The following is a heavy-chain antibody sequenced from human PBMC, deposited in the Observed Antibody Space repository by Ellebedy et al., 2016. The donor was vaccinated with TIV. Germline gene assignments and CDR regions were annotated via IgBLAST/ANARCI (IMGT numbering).Heavy chain of an antibody. V-gene: IGHV3-66*01. Sequence: GESLKISCAASGFTVSSNYMSWVRQAPGKGLEWVSVIYSGGSTYYADSVKGRFTISRDNSKNTLYLQMNSLRAEDTAVYYCARGWSSGWYETRYFDYWGQGTLVTVSS. CDR1: GFTVSSNY. D-gene: IGHD6-19*01. CDR2: IYSGGST. CDR3: ARGWSSGWYETRYFDY. J-gene: IGHJ4*02.